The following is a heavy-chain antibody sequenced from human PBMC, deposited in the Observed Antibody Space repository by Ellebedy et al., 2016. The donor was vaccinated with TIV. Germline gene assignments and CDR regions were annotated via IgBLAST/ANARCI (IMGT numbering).Heavy chain of an antibody. CDR3: ARDRSYNGSYDY. V-gene: IGHV4-59*08. CDR1: GGSITTSF. CDR2: IYYSGST. Sequence: MPSETLSLTCTVSGGSITTSFWRWIRQPPVKGLEWIGYIYYSGSTNYNPSLKSRVTISVDTSKNQFSLKLSSVTAADTAVDYCARDRSYNGSYDYWGQGTLVTVSS. J-gene: IGHJ4*02. D-gene: IGHD1-26*01.